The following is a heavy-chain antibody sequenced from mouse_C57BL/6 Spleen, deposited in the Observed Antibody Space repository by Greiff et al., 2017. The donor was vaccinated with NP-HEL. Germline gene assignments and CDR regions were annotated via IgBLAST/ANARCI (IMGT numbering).Heavy chain of an antibody. CDR3: ARRDYYGSSRFAY. V-gene: IGHV1-42*01. J-gene: IGHJ3*01. CDR1: GYSFTGYY. CDR2: INPSTGGT. D-gene: IGHD1-1*01. Sequence: EVQLQQSGPELVKPGASVKISCKASGYSFTGYYMNWVKQSPEKSLEWIGEINPSTGGTTYNQKFKAKATLTVDKSSSTAYMQLKSLTSEDSAVYYCARRDYYGSSRFAYWGQGTLVTVSA.